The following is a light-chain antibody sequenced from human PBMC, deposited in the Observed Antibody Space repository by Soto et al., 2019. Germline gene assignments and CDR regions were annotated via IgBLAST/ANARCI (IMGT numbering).Light chain of an antibody. Sequence: QSALTQPASVSGSPGQSITISCTGTSSDVGGYKYVSWYQQHPGKAPKLMIYDIRNRPSGVSNRFSGSKSGNTASLNISGLQAEDEADYYCSSYTSSSTRVFGTGTKLTVL. V-gene: IGLV2-14*03. CDR3: SSYTSSSTRV. CDR1: SSDVGGYKY. J-gene: IGLJ1*01. CDR2: DIR.